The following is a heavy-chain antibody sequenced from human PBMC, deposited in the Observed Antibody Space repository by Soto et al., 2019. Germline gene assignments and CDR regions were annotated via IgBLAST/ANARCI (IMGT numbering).Heavy chain of an antibody. V-gene: IGHV3-48*01. CDR3: ARVGVVPLDPFDY. CDR2: ISSSSSTI. CDR1: GFTFSSYS. Sequence: GGSLRLSCAASGFTFSSYSMNWVRQAPGKGLEWVSYISSSSSTIYYADSVKGRFTISRDNAKNSLYLQMNSLRAEDTAVYYCARVGVVPLDPFDYWGQGTLVTVSS. J-gene: IGHJ4*02. D-gene: IGHD3-3*01.